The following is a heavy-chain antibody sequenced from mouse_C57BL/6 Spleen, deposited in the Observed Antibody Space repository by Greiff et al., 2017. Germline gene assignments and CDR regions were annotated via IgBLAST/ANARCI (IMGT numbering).Heavy chain of an antibody. Sequence: LVEPGASVKISCEASGYAFSSSWMNWVKQRPGKGLEWIGRIYPGDGDTNYNGKFKGKATLTADKSSSTAYMQLSSLTSEDSAVYFCARHGNYGYFDVWGTGTTVTVSS. D-gene: IGHD2-1*01. CDR1: GYAFSSSW. V-gene: IGHV1-82*01. CDR3: ARHGNYGYFDV. CDR2: IYPGDGDT. J-gene: IGHJ1*03.